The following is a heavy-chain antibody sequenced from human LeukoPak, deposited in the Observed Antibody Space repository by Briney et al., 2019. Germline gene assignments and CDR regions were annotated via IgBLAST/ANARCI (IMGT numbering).Heavy chain of an antibody. D-gene: IGHD2-15*01. J-gene: IGHJ6*03. CDR2: IYTSGST. Sequence: SSETLSLTCTVSGGSISSYYWSWIRQPPGKGLEWIGYIYTSGSTNYNPSLKSRVTISVDTSKNQFSLKLSSVTAADTAVYYCARLAANRYYYYMDVWGKGTTVIVSS. CDR1: GGSISSYY. V-gene: IGHV4-4*09. CDR3: ARLAANRYYYYMDV.